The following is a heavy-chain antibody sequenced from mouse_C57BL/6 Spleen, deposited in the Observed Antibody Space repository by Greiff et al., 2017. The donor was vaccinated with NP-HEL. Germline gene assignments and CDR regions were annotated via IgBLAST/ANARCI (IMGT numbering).Heavy chain of an antibody. J-gene: IGHJ3*01. CDR1: GYTFTSYW. Sequence: QVQLQQSGAELVKPGASVKMSCKASGYTFTSYWITWVKQRPGQGLEWIGDIYPGSGSTNYNEKFKSKATLTVDTSSSTAYMQLSSLTSEDSAVYYCARARYGNSAWFAYWGQGTLVTVSA. CDR2: IYPGSGST. D-gene: IGHD2-1*01. CDR3: ARARYGNSAWFAY. V-gene: IGHV1-55*01.